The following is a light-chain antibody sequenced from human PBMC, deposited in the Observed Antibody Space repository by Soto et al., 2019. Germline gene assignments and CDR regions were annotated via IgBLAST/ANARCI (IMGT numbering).Light chain of an antibody. CDR2: GAS. V-gene: IGKV3-15*01. Sequence: VMTQSPATLSVSPGERATLSCRARESVSSNVAWYQQRPGQAPRLLIYGASTRATETPVRFRGSGSGTEFTLTISSLQSEDLAVYYCQQYNNWPPSIIFGQGTRLEFK. CDR1: ESVSSN. J-gene: IGKJ5*01. CDR3: QQYNNWPPSII.